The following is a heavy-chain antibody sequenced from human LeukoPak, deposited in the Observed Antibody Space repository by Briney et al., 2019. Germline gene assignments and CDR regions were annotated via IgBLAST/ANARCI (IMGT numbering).Heavy chain of an antibody. CDR3: ARIEDSSGWYWLAC. CDR2: IKQDGNEK. CDR1: GFTFSNYW. V-gene: IGHV3-7*01. Sequence: PGGSLRLSCAASGFTFSNYWMTWVRQAPGKGLEWVASIKQDGNEKYFVDSVKGRFTISRDNAKNSLYLQMNGLSAEDTAVYYCARIEDSSGWYWLACWGQGTLVTVSS. D-gene: IGHD6-19*01. J-gene: IGHJ4*02.